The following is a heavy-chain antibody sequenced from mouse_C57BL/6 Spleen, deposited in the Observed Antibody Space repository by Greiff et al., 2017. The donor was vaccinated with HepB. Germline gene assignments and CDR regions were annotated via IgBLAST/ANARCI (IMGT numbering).Heavy chain of an antibody. J-gene: IGHJ4*01. V-gene: IGHV1-81*01. CDR1: GYTFTSYG. D-gene: IGHD1-1*01. Sequence: VQLQQSGAELARPGASVKLSCKASGYTFTSYGISWVKQRTGQGLEWIGEIYPRSGNTYYNEKVKGKATLTADKSSSTAYMELRSLTSEDSAVYFCARSGGSREYYAMDYWGQGTSVTVSS. CDR2: IYPRSGNT. CDR3: ARSGGSREYYAMDY.